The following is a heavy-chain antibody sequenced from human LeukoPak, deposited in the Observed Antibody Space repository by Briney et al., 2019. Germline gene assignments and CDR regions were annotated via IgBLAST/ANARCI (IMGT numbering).Heavy chain of an antibody. Sequence: ASVKVSREASGYTFTSYDINWVRQATGQGLEWMGWMNPNSGNTGYAQKFQGRVTMTRNTSISTAYMELSSLRSEDTAVYYCARGRGTVVVVAATGDYWGQGTLVTVSS. CDR2: MNPNSGNT. D-gene: IGHD2-15*01. V-gene: IGHV1-8*01. CDR3: ARGRGTVVVVAATGDY. CDR1: GYTFTSYD. J-gene: IGHJ4*02.